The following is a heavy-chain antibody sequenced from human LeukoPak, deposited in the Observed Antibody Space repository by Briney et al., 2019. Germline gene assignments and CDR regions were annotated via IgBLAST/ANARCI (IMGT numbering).Heavy chain of an antibody. CDR1: GLTFSS. V-gene: IGHV3-48*02. Sequence: GGSLRLSCATSGLTFSSMNWIRQAPGKGLEWISYTSTGSRIIYYADSVKGRFTISRDNAKNSLYLHMNGLRDEDTAVYYCARGPRDSWYFDLWGRGTLVTVSS. CDR3: ARGPRDSWYFDL. J-gene: IGHJ2*01. CDR2: TSTGSRII.